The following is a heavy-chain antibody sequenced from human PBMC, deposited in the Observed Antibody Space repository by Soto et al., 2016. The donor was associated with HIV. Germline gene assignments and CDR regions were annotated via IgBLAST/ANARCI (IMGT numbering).Heavy chain of an antibody. CDR2: INSDGSNT. CDR3: ARDRSFWSGSLYY. D-gene: IGHD3-3*01. J-gene: IGHJ4*02. CDR1: GFNFSSYW. Sequence: EVQLVESGGGLVQPGGSLRLSCAASGFNFSSYWMHWVRQAPGKGLIWVSRINSDGSNTRYADSVKGRFTISRDNAKNTLYLQMNSLRADDTAVYYCARDRSFWSGSLYYWGQGTLVTVSS. V-gene: IGHV3-74*01.